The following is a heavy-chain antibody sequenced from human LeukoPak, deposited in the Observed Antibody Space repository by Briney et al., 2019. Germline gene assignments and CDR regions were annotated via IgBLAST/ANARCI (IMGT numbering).Heavy chain of an antibody. Sequence: PGGSLRLSCAASGFIFTDYYMNWIRQAPGKELERVAHISSSGNTIYYAESVKGRFTISRDNAKSSLFLQMNSLRAEDTAVYYCARGRLLSTVTTDHFDYWGQGTLVTVSS. CDR2: ISSSGNTI. D-gene: IGHD4-17*01. CDR3: ARGRLLSTVTTDHFDY. J-gene: IGHJ4*02. CDR1: GFIFTDYY. V-gene: IGHV3-11*01.